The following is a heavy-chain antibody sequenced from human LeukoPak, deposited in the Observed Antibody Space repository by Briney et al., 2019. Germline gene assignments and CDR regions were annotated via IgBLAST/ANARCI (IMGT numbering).Heavy chain of an antibody. Sequence: GGSLRLSCAASGFTFSNYWMSWVRQPPGKGLEWVANIKNDGSEKYYVDSVKGRFTISRDNPKNSLYLQMNSLRAEDTAVYYCARVGTAEGALEDYWGQGTLVTVSS. CDR1: GFTFSNYW. J-gene: IGHJ4*02. D-gene: IGHD4/OR15-4a*01. V-gene: IGHV3-7*01. CDR3: ARVGTAEGALEDY. CDR2: IKNDGSEK.